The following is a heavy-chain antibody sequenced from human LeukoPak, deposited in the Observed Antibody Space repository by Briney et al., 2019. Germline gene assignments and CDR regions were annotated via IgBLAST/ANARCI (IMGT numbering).Heavy chain of an antibody. CDR3: ARLIAARRYFDY. CDR1: GGSFSGYY. J-gene: IGHJ4*02. Sequence: PSGTLSLTCAVYGGSFSGYYWSWIRQPPGKGLEWIGEINHSGSTNYNPSLKSRVTISVDTSKNQFSLKLSSVTAADTAVYYCARLIAARRYFDYWGQGTLVTVSS. D-gene: IGHD6-6*01. V-gene: IGHV4-34*01. CDR2: INHSGST.